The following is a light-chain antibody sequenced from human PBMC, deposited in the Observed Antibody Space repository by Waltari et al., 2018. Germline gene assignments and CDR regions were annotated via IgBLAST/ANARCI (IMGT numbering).Light chain of an antibody. CDR2: DVI. Sequence: QSALTQPASVSGSPGQSLTISCTGTSSAIGAYNFVSWYQQHTGKAPKLIIYDVIRRPSGVSNRFSGSKSGNTASLTISGLQAEDEADYYCSSYTSSKTLLFGGGTTLTVL. CDR1: SSAIGAYNF. CDR3: SSYTSSKTLL. J-gene: IGLJ2*01. V-gene: IGLV2-14*01.